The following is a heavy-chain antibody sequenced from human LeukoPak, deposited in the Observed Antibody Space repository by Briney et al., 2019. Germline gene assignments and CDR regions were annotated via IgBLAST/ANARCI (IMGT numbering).Heavy chain of an antibody. V-gene: IGHV4-59*12. CDR1: GDSISTYY. CDR2: IYYSGST. Sequence: SETLSLTCTVSGDSISTYYWTWIRQSPGKGLEWIGYIYYSGSTNYNPSLKSRVTMSVDTSKNQFSLKLSSVTAADTAVYYCARGVQQLDYWGQGTLVTVSS. D-gene: IGHD6-13*01. J-gene: IGHJ4*02. CDR3: ARGVQQLDY.